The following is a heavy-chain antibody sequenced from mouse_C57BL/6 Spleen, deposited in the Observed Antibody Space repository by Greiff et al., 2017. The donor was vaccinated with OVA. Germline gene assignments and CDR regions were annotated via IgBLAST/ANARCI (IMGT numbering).Heavy chain of an antibody. J-gene: IGHJ2*01. CDR1: GYTFTSYW. V-gene: IGHV1-61*01. D-gene: IGHD1-1*01. CDR3: AREGYYQGDD. Sequence: QVQLQQPGAELVRPGSSVKLSCKASGYTFTSYWMDWVKQRPGQGLEWIGNIYPSDSETHYNQKFKDKATLTVDKSSSTAYMQLSSLTSEDSAVYYCAREGYYQGDDWGQGTTLTVSS. CDR2: IYPSDSET.